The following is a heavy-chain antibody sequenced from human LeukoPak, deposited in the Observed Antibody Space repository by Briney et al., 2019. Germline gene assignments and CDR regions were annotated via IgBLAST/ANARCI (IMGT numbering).Heavy chain of an antibody. CDR2: ISYDGSNK. J-gene: IGHJ3*02. V-gene: IGHV3-30-3*01. D-gene: IGHD2-21*02. Sequence: GRSLRLSCAASAFTSSSSAMHWVRQAPGKGRKGVAVISYDGSNKYYADSVKGRFTISRDNSKNTLYLQMNSLRAEDTAVYYCARESSIVVVTAIGAFDIWGQGTMVTVSS. CDR3: ARESSIVVVTAIGAFDI. CDR1: AFTSSSSA.